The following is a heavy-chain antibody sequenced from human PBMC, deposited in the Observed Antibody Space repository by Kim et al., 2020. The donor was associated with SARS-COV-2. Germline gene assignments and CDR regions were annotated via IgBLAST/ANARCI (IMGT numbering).Heavy chain of an antibody. CDR2: INPSGGST. J-gene: IGHJ4*02. V-gene: IGHV1-46*01. CDR3: ARMGHCSGGSCYSLNFDY. CDR1: GYTFTSYY. D-gene: IGHD2-15*01. Sequence: ASVKVSCKASGYTFTSYYMHWVRQAPGQGLEWMGIINPSGGSTSYAQKFQGRVTMTRDTSTSTVYMELSSLRSEDTAVYYCARMGHCSGGSCYSLNFDYWGQGTLVTVSS.